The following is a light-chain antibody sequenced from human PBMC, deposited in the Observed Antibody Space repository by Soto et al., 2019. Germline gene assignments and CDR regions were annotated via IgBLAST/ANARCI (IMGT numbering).Light chain of an antibody. J-gene: IGLJ1*01. V-gene: IGLV2-8*01. CDR1: SSDVGGYNY. Sequence: QSALTQPPSASGSPGQSVAISCTGTSSDVGGYNYVSWYQQHPGKAPKLMIYEVNKRPSGVPDRFSGSKSGNTASLTVSGLQAEDEADYYCCSYAGSNTLIYVFGTGTKVTVL. CDR2: EVN. CDR3: CSYAGSNTLIYV.